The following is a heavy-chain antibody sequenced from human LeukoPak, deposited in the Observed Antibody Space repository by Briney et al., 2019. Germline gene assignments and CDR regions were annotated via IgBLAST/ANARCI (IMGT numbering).Heavy chain of an antibody. CDR3: ARGVVPAAMGWFDP. D-gene: IGHD2-2*01. J-gene: IGHJ5*02. V-gene: IGHV1-69*05. Sequence: ASVKVSCKASGGTFSSYAISWVRQAPGQGLEWMGGIIPIFGTANYAQKFQGKVTITTDESTSTAYMELSSLRSEDTAVYYCARGVVPAAMGWFDPWGQGTLVTVSS. CDR1: GGTFSSYA. CDR2: IIPIFGTA.